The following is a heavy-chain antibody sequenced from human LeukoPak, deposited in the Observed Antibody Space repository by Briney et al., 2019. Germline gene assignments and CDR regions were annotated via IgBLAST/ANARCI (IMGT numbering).Heavy chain of an antibody. V-gene: IGHV1-46*01. CDR3: ARAMGDGDAFDI. D-gene: IGHD3-16*01. J-gene: IGHJ3*02. Sequence: ASVKVSCKASGYTFTNYYMHWVRQAPGQGLEWMGLINPSGGSTSYAEKFQGRVIMTRDMSTTTDYMELSSLRSDDTAVYYCARAMGDGDAFDIWGQGTMVTVSS. CDR2: INPSGGST. CDR1: GYTFTNYY.